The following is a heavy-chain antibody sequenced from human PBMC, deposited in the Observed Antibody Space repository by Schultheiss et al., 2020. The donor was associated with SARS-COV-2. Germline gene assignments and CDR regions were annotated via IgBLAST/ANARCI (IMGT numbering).Heavy chain of an antibody. CDR1: GGSISSGGYY. Sequence: SETLSLTCTVSGGSISSGGYYWSWIRQHPGKGLEWIGYIYYSGSTYYNPSLKSRVTISVDTSKNQFSLKLSSVTAANTAVYYCASVPNSNWNDGYWGQGTLVTVSS. CDR2: IYYSGST. J-gene: IGHJ4*02. D-gene: IGHD1-20*01. V-gene: IGHV4-31*03. CDR3: ASVPNSNWNDGY.